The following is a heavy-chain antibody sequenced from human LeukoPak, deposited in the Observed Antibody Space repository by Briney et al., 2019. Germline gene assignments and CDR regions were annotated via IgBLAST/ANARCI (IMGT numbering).Heavy chain of an antibody. Sequence: SETLSLTCGVFSGSFRGFYWTWIRQPPGKGLEWIGEIDQSGSPTYNSSLESRVTMSVDTSESHFSLKLNSLTAADTATYYCAGGPGHDFWSGYARYWGQGTLVTVSS. CDR2: IDQSGSP. J-gene: IGHJ4*02. CDR1: SGSFRGFY. V-gene: IGHV4-34*01. CDR3: AGGPGHDFWSGYARY. D-gene: IGHD3-3*01.